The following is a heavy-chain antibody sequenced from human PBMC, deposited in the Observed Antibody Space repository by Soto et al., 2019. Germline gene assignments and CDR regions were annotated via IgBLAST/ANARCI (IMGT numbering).Heavy chain of an antibody. J-gene: IGHJ4*02. CDR1: GFTFSSYA. V-gene: IGHV3-23*01. D-gene: IGHD4-17*01. Sequence: EVQLLESGGGLVQPGGSLRLPCAASGFTFSSYAMSWVRQAPGKGLEWVSAISGSGGSTYYADSVKGRFTISRDNSKNTLYLQMNSLRAEDTAVYYCSKDRGGYGDYFDYWGQGTLVTVSS. CDR2: ISGSGGST. CDR3: SKDRGGYGDYFDY.